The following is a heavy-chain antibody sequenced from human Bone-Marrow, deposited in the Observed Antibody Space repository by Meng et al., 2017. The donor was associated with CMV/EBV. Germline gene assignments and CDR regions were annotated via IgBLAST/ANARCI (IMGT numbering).Heavy chain of an antibody. J-gene: IGHJ4*02. CDR3: ARDRENYGGLN. CDR2: IKQDGSEK. CDR1: GFTFSSYW. V-gene: IGHV3-7*01. Sequence: GESLKISCAASGFTFSSYWMSWVRQAPGKGLEWVANIKQDGSEKYYADSVKGRFTISRDNSKNTLYLQMNSLRAEDTAVYYWARDRENYGGLNWGQGTLVTVSS. D-gene: IGHD4-23*01.